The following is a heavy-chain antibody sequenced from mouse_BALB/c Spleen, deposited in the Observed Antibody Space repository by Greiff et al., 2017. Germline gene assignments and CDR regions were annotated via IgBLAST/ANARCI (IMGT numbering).Heavy chain of an antibody. CDR3: ARDRGYYGFDY. CDR1: GFTFSDYY. D-gene: IGHD1-1*01. CDR2: ISDGGSYT. Sequence: EVKLMESGGGLVKPGGSLKLSCAASGFTFSDYYMYWVRQTPEKRLEWVATISDGGSYTYYPDSVKGRFTISRDNAKNNLYLQMSSLKSEDTAMYYCARDRGYYGFDYWGQGTTLTVSS. J-gene: IGHJ2*01. V-gene: IGHV5-4*02.